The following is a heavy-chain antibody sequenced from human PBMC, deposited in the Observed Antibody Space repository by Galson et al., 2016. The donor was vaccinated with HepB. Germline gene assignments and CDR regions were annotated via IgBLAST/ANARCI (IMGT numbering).Heavy chain of an antibody. CDR2: ISGSADST. V-gene: IGHV3-23*01. J-gene: IGHJ3*02. CDR3: AKMKYNGSGSLSTFDI. Sequence: SLRLSCAASGFTLRTFSSYAMSWVRQAPGKGLEWVSTISGSADSTYYADSVKGRFSISRDKSRNTLYVQMNSLRAEDTAIYYCAKMKYNGSGSLSTFDIWGPGTMVTVSS. CDR1: GFTLRTFSSYA. D-gene: IGHD3-10*01.